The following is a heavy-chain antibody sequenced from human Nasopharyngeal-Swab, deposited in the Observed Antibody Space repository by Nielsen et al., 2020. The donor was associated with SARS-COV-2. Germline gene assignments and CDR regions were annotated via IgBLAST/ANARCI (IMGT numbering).Heavy chain of an antibody. V-gene: IGHV3-33*01. D-gene: IGHD4-23*01. CDR2: IWYDGSNK. J-gene: IGHJ4*02. CDR1: GFTFSNYD. CDR3: AAAPSGDYGGY. Sequence: GGSLRLSCAASGFTFSNYDMHWVRQAPGKGLEWVAVIWYDGSNKYYADSVKGRFTISRDNSKNTVYLQMSSLRGEDTAVYYCAAAPSGDYGGYWGQGTLVTVSS.